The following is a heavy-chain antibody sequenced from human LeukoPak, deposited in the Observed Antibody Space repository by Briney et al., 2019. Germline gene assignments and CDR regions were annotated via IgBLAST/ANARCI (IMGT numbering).Heavy chain of an antibody. Sequence: PSETLSLTCTVSGRSISRRGYYWSWLRQHPGKGLEWIGNLYYSASPYYKPSLKGRVTISVDTSKNQFSLKLSSVTAADTAVYYCARGLPYSSSFLDYWGQGTLVTVSS. CDR3: ARGLPYSSSFLDY. CDR1: GRSISRRGYY. V-gene: IGHV4-31*03. J-gene: IGHJ4*02. CDR2: LYYSASP. D-gene: IGHD6-13*01.